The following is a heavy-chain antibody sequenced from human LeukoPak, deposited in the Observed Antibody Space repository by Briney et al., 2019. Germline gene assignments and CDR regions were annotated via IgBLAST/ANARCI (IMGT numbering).Heavy chain of an antibody. D-gene: IGHD3-9*01. CDR1: GFTFDDYA. CDR3: TRDLMDYDVSTGLHHYYMDV. Sequence: PGGCQRLACAASGFTFDDYAMLWARHPPGKGLEWVSGLSWNSGSLGYAASVTGRFTISRDHAKNSLYLQLHSLRGEDTAVYYCTRDLMDYDVSTGLHHYYMDVWGHGTTVTASS. CDR2: LSWNSGSL. J-gene: IGHJ6*02. V-gene: IGHV3-9*01.